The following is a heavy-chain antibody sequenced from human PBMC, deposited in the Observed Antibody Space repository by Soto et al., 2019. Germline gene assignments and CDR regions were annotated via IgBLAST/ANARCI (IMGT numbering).Heavy chain of an antibody. D-gene: IGHD2-2*01. J-gene: IGHJ4*02. Sequence: GSLRLSCAASGFSLKNYAMTWVRQAPGKGLEWVSGITGSGDKTYYADYVKGRFIISRDNSENTLYLQMNSLRAEDTSLYYCARDCSSSSCSVWRYWGQGTQVTVSS. CDR3: ARDCSSSSCSVWRY. CDR2: ITGSGDKT. CDR1: GFSLKNYA. V-gene: IGHV3-23*01.